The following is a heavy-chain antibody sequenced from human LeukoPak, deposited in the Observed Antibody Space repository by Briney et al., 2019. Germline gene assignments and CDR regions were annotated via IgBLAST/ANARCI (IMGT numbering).Heavy chain of an antibody. CDR1: GLTFRNYA. Sequence: GGSLRLSCAASGLTFRNYAMSWVRQAPGKGLEWVSVICANDGNTYYADAVKGRFTISRDNSKDTLYLQMDSLRAEDTAVYFCAKQRGSSWYRDNFDYWAREPWLPSPQ. D-gene: IGHD6-13*01. J-gene: IGHJ4*02. V-gene: IGHV3-23*01. CDR3: AKQRGSSWYRDNFDY. CDR2: ICANDGNT.